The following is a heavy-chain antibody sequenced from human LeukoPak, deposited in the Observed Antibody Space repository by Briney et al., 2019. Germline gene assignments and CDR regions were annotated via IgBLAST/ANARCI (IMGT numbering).Heavy chain of an antibody. J-gene: IGHJ4*02. Sequence: TSETLSLTCTVSGDSINSLDLWSWVRQPPGKGLEWIGEMYLSGTTQSNPSVKSRVTISIDKSKNQFFLNLSSVTAADTAVYYCAGLVGRYSSGLYYYYFDYWGQGTLVTVSS. CDR1: GDSINSLDL. CDR3: AGLVGRYSSGLYYYYFDY. D-gene: IGHD3-22*01. CDR2: MYLSGTT. V-gene: IGHV4-4*02.